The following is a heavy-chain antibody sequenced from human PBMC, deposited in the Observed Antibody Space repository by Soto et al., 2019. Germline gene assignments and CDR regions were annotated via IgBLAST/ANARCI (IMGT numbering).Heavy chain of an antibody. J-gene: IGHJ4*02. Sequence: QITLTESGPTLVKPTQPLTLTCTFSGFSLSTSGLGVGWIRQPPGKALEWLALMYWDGDKRYTPSLKSLLTTPKGNSNNHGVLTMANMDRVGAGTYFCARYDSFALDFWGQGTTVTVSS. CDR2: MYWDGDK. CDR1: GFSLSTSGLG. D-gene: IGHD3-3*01. V-gene: IGHV2-5*02. CDR3: ARYDSFALDF.